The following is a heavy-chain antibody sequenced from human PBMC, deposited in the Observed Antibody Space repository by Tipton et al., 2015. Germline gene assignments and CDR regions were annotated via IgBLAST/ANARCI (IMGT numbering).Heavy chain of an antibody. Sequence: TLSLTCTVSGGSISSGDYYWTWIRQPPGKGLEYIGYYYTGSTYYNPSLKSRVTISVETSKNQFSLKLTSVTAADTAVYYCARQKGLEYYDSPYYFDYWGRGTLVSVSS. J-gene: IGHJ4*02. CDR1: GGSISSGDYY. CDR3: ARQKGLEYYDSPYYFDY. CDR2: YYTGST. V-gene: IGHV4-30-4*01. D-gene: IGHD2/OR15-2a*01.